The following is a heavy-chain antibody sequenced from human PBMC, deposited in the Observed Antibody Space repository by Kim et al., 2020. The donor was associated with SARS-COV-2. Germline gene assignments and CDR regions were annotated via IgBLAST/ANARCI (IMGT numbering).Heavy chain of an antibody. D-gene: IGHD3-9*01. CDR3: AWDDWGYYYGMDV. V-gene: IGHV1-69*13. CDR1: GGTFSSYA. Sequence: SVKVSCKASGGTFSSYAISWVRQAPGQGLEWMGGIIPIFGTANYAQKFQGRVTITADESTSTAYMELSSLRSEDTAVYYCAWDDWGYYYGMDVWGQGTTVTVSS. J-gene: IGHJ6*02. CDR2: IIPIFGTA.